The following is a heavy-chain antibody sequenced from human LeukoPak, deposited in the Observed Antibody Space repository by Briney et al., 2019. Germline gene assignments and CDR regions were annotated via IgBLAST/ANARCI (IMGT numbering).Heavy chain of an antibody. D-gene: IGHD2-2*01. CDR1: GYTFTGYY. CDR3: GGGYCSSTSCPHTTQHYYYGMDV. J-gene: IGHJ6*02. CDR2: INSNSGGT. Sequence: ASVKVSCKASGYTFTGYYVHWVRQAPGQGLDWMGWINSNSGGTNYAQKFQGRVTMTRDTSISTAYMELSRLRSDDTAVYYCGGGYCSSTSCPHTTQHYYYGMDVWGQGTTVTVSS. V-gene: IGHV1-2*02.